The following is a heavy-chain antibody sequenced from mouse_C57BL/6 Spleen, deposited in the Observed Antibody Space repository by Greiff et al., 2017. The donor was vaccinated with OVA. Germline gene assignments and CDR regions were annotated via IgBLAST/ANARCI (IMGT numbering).Heavy chain of an antibody. Sequence: QVQLQQSGPGLVQPSQSLSITCTVSGFSLTSYGVHWVRQSPGTGLEWLGVIWSGGSTDYNAAFITRLSISKDNSKSQVFFKMNSLQADDTAIYYCAREFAYWGQGTLVTVSA. CDR1: GFSLTSYG. J-gene: IGHJ3*01. CDR3: AREFAY. V-gene: IGHV2-2*01. CDR2: IWSGGST.